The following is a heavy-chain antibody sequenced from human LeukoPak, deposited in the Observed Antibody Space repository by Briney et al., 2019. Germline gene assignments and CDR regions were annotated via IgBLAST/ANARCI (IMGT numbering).Heavy chain of an antibody. Sequence: PSETLSLTCTVSGGSISSYYWSWIRQPPGKGLEWIGYIYYSGSTNYNPSLKSRVNISVDTSKNQFPLKLSSVTAADTAVYYCARAPMYYYMDVWGKGTTVTVSS. V-gene: IGHV4-59*01. CDR3: ARAPMYYYMDV. J-gene: IGHJ6*03. CDR2: IYYSGST. CDR1: GGSISSYY.